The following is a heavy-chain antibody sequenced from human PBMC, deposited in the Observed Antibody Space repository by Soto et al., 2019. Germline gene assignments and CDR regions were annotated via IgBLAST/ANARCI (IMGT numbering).Heavy chain of an antibody. V-gene: IGHV3-23*01. J-gene: IGHJ6*03. CDR3: AKARGLDYCSGGSCYSNYYYMDV. CDR2: ISGSGGST. CDR1: GFTFSSYA. Sequence: EVQLLESGGGLVQPGGSLRLSCAASGFTFSSYAMSWVRQAPGKGLEWVSAISGSGGSTYYADSVKGRFTISRDNSKNTLYLQMNSLRGEDTAVYYCAKARGLDYCSGGSCYSNYYYMDVWGKGTTVTVSS. D-gene: IGHD2-15*01.